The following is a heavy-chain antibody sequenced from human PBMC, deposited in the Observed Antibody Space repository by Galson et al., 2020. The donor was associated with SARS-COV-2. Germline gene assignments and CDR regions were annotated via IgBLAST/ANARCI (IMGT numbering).Heavy chain of an antibody. CDR3: AKVAGQPLYYDSSGYYSRLEIDI. CDR1: GFTFSSYG. V-gene: IGHV3-30*18. CDR2: ISYDGSNK. D-gene: IGHD3-22*01. J-gene: IGHJ3*02. Sequence: GESLKISCAASGFTFSSYGMHWVRQAPGKGLEWVAVISYDGSNKYYADSVKGRFTISRDNSKNTLYLQMNSLRAEDTAVYYCAKVAGQPLYYDSSGYYSRLEIDIWGQGTMVTVSS.